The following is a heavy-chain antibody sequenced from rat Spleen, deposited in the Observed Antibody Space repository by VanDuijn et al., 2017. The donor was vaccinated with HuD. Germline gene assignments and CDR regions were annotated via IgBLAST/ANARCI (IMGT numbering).Heavy chain of an antibody. D-gene: IGHD1-2*01. V-gene: IGHV5S13*01. CDR3: AASHYYSSYRYVMDA. CDR1: GFTFSNYG. Sequence: EVQLVESGGGLVQPGRSLKLSCAASGFTFSNYGMAWVRQAPTKGLEWVASITNSGGSTYYRDSVKGRFTISRDNSKNTLYLEMNSLRSEDTAMYYCAASHYYSSYRYVMDAWGQGASVTVSS. J-gene: IGHJ4*01. CDR2: ITNSGGST.